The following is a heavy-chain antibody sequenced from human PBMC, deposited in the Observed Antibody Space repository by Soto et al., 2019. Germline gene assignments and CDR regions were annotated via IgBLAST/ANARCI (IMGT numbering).Heavy chain of an antibody. J-gene: IGHJ6*02. CDR2: INHSGST. Sequence: ASETLSLTCAVYGGSFSGYYWSWIRQPPGKGLEWIGEINHSGSTNYNPSLKSRVTISVDTSKNQFSLKLSSVTAADTAVYYCARGGLYYYYYGMDVWGQGTTVT. V-gene: IGHV4-34*01. CDR1: GGSFSGYY. CDR3: ARGGLYYYYYGMDV. D-gene: IGHD6-19*01.